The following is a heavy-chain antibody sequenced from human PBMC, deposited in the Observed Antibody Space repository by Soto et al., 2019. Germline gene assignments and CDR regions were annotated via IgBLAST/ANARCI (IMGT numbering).Heavy chain of an antibody. D-gene: IGHD3-22*01. CDR3: ARGSGAYYYDSSGYYSFFDY. CDR1: GGTFSSYA. Sequence: QVQLVQSGAEVKKPGSSVKVSCKASGGTFSSYAISWVRQAPGQGLEWMGGIIPIFGTANYAQKFQGRVTITADESTSTAYMELSSLRSDDTAVYYCARGSGAYYYDSSGYYSFFDYWGQGTLVTVSS. V-gene: IGHV1-69*12. J-gene: IGHJ4*02. CDR2: IIPIFGTA.